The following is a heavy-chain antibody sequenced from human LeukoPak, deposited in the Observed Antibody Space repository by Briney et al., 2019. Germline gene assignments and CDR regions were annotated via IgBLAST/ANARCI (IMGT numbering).Heavy chain of an antibody. J-gene: IGHJ4*02. D-gene: IGHD5-12*01. V-gene: IGHV3-66*01. CDR1: GFTVSSNY. Sequence: GGSLRLSCAASGFTVSSNYMSWVRQAPGKGLEWVSVPYTGGSTYYADSVKGRFTISRDNSKNTLYLQMNSLRAEDTAVYYCARGYSGYDYLDYWGQGTLVTVSS. CDR2: PYTGGST. CDR3: ARGYSGYDYLDY.